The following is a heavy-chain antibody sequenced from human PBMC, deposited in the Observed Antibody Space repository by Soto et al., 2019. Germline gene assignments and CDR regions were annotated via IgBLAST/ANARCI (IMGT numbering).Heavy chain of an antibody. D-gene: IGHD6-13*01. CDR1: GGSISSGGYY. J-gene: IGHJ5*02. Sequence: PSETLSLTCTVSGGSISSGGYYWSWIRQHPGKGLEWIGYIYYSGSTYYNPSLKSRVTISVDTSKNQFSLKLSSVTAADTAVYYCARGEGPSSSWYLGREVPAPNWIDPWGQGTLVTVSS. CDR2: IYYSGST. V-gene: IGHV4-31*03. CDR3: ARGEGPSSSWYLGREVPAPNWIDP.